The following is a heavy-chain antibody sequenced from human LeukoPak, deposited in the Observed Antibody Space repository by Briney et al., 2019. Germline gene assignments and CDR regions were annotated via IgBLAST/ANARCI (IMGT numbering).Heavy chain of an antibody. J-gene: IGHJ4*02. V-gene: IGHV3-7*01. CDR3: ARDRGGGSYDY. Sequence: PGGSLRLSCVVSGFTFSNYWMGWFRQAPGKGLEWVAKIKEDGSQKQYVDSVKGRFTISRDNGKNSLYLQMSSLRAEDTAVYYCARDRGGGSYDYWGQGTVVTVSS. CDR1: GFTFSNYW. CDR2: IKEDGSQK. D-gene: IGHD1-26*01.